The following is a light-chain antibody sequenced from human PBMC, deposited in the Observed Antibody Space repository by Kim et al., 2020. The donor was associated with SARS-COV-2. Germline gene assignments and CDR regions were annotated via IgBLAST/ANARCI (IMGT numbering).Light chain of an antibody. CDR2: DIS. CDR3: QQRTIWPIT. Sequence: EIVLTQYPATLFLSPGERVTLSCRASQNIGKYIACHQQKPGQAPRLLIYDISNWAAGTPARFTGSGSGTDFTLTISSLEPEDFAVYYCQQRTIWPITLGRGKRLE. V-gene: IGKV3-11*01. CDR1: QNIGKY. J-gene: IGKJ5*01.